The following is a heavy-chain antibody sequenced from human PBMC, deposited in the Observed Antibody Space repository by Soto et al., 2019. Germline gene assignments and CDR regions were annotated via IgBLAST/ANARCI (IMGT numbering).Heavy chain of an antibody. Sequence: PGGSLRLSCAASGFTFSSYSMNWVRQAPGKGLEWVSYISSSSSTIYYADSVKGRFTISRDNAKNSLYLQMNSLRDEDTAVYYCARGILVRGVIYYYYGMDVWGQGTTVTVS. CDR3: ARGILVRGVIYYYYGMDV. V-gene: IGHV3-48*02. CDR1: GFTFSSYS. CDR2: ISSSSSTI. D-gene: IGHD3-10*01. J-gene: IGHJ6*02.